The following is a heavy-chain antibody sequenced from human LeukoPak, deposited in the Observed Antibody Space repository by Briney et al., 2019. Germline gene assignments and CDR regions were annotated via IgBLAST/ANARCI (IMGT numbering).Heavy chain of an antibody. CDR1: GFTFSSYS. Sequence: QTWGALRLSCAASGFTFSSYSMNWVRQAPGKGLEWVSYISSSSSTIYYADSVKGRFTISRDNAKNSLYLQMNSLRAEDTAVYYCARDYTTQWLAPTFDYWGQGTLVTVSS. D-gene: IGHD6-19*01. J-gene: IGHJ4*02. CDR3: ARDYTTQWLAPTFDY. CDR2: ISSSSSTI. V-gene: IGHV3-48*01.